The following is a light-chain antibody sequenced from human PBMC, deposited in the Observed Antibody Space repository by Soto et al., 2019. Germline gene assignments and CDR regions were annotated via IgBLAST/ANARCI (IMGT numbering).Light chain of an antibody. CDR3: SSFTIASTLFV. CDR1: SSDIGGYNH. CDR2: EVS. Sequence: QSALTQPASVSGSPGQSINISCAGTSSDIGGYNHVSWYQQHPGKAPKVIIYEVSNRPSGVTNRFSGSKSGNTASLTISGLQAEDEADYYCSSFTIASTLFVFGTGTKLTVL. V-gene: IGLV2-14*01. J-gene: IGLJ1*01.